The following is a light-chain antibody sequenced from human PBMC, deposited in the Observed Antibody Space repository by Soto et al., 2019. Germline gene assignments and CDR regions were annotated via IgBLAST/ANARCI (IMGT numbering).Light chain of an antibody. CDR1: QNIDTW. CDR2: TAS. Sequence: DLQMTQSPSTLSASIGDRITISCRASQNIDTWLAWYQQRPGEAPKLLIYTASNLESGVPSRFSGSWSGTYFTLTITSLQPDDFATYYCQQYSDYSRSFGQGTQV. V-gene: IGKV1-5*03. J-gene: IGKJ1*01. CDR3: QQYSDYSRS.